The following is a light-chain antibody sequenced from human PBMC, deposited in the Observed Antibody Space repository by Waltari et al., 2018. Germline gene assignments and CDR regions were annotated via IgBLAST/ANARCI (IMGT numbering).Light chain of an antibody. Sequence: DIVMTQSPDSLTVSLGERAIINCKSSQIVLYSSNNKNYLAWYQQKPGQPPKFLIYWASTRESGVPDRFNGSGSGTDFTLTISSLQAEDVAVYYCQQYYTTPRTFGQGTKVEIK. J-gene: IGKJ1*01. CDR3: QQYYTTPRT. CDR1: QIVLYSSNNKNY. CDR2: WAS. V-gene: IGKV4-1*01.